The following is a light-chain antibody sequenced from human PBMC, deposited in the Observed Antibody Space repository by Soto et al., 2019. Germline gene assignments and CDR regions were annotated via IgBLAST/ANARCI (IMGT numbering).Light chain of an antibody. J-gene: IGLJ1*01. CDR1: SSNIGAGYD. CDR2: GNN. V-gene: IGLV1-40*01. Sequence: QSVLTQPPSVSGAPGQRVTISCTGSSSNIGAGYDVHWYQQLPGTAPKLLIYGNNNRPSGVPDRFSGSKSGTSASLAITGLLPEDEADYYCQSHVTSLSGSRVFGTGTKLTVL. CDR3: QSHVTSLSGSRV.